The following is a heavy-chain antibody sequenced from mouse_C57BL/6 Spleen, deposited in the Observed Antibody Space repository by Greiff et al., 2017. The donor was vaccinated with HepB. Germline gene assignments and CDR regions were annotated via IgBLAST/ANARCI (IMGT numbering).Heavy chain of an antibody. CDR2: INPNNGGT. D-gene: IGHD1-1*01. V-gene: IGHV1-26*01. CDR1: GYTFTDYY. Sequence: EVQLQQSGPELVKPGASVKISCKASGYTFTDYYMNWVRQSHGKSLEWIGDINPNNGGTSYNQKFKGKATLTVDKSSSTAYMELRSLTSEDSAVYYCALIYYYGSFDYWGQGTTLTVSS. J-gene: IGHJ2*01. CDR3: ALIYYYGSFDY.